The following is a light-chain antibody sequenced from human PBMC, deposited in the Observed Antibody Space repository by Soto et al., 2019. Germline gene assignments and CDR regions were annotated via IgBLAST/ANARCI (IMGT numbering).Light chain of an antibody. CDR2: AAS. CDR1: QSISSY. J-gene: IGKJ5*01. Sequence: DIHMTQSPSSLCSSVVDRFSVTFVAIQSISSYLNWYQQKPGKAPKLLIYAASSLQSGVPSRFSGSGSGTDFTLTISSLQPEDFATYYCQQSYSTPLTITFGQGTRLEI. CDR3: QQSYSTPLTIT. V-gene: IGKV1-39*01.